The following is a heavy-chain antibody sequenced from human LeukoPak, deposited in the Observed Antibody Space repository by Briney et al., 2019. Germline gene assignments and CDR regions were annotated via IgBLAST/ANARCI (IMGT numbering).Heavy chain of an antibody. V-gene: IGHV3-7*01. J-gene: IGHJ4*02. D-gene: IGHD1-26*01. CDR3: ARAGWEDY. CDR1: GFTFSSYS. CDR2: IKEDGSVE. Sequence: GGSLRLSCAASGFTFSSYSMNWVRQAPGKGLEWVANIKEDGSVEHYVDSVKGRFTISRDNARNSGSLQMNSLRVEDTAVYYCARAGWEDYWGQGTLVTVSP.